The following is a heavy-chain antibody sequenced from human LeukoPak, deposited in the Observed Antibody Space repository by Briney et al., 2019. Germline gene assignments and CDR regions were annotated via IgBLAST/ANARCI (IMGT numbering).Heavy chain of an antibody. CDR1: GGSISSSSYY. Sequence: SETLSLTCTVSGGSISSSSYYWGWIRQPPGKWLEWIGSIYYSGSTYYNPSLNSRVTISVDTSKNQFSLKLSSVTAADTAVYYCARHEQWSSPPLYYFDYWGQGTLVTVSS. D-gene: IGHD6-13*01. J-gene: IGHJ4*02. V-gene: IGHV4-39*01. CDR3: ARHEQWSSPPLYYFDY. CDR2: IYYSGST.